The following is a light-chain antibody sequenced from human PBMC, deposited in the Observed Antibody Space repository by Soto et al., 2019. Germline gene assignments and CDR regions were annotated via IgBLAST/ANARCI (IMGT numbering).Light chain of an antibody. V-gene: IGKV1-39*01. J-gene: IGKJ2*01. CDR1: QSISSY. CDR2: AAS. CDR3: QQSFSKFLYT. Sequence: DIHMTQSPSSLSASVGDGVTITCRASQSISSYLNWYQQKPGKAPKLLIYAASSLQSGVPSRFSGSGSGTDFTLTISSLQPEDFATYYCQQSFSKFLYTFGQGTKVDIK.